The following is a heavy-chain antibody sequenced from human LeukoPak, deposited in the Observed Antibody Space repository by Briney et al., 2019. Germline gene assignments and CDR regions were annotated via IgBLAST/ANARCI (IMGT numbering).Heavy chain of an antibody. V-gene: IGHV3-23*01. D-gene: IGHD2-15*01. CDR2: ISGGPVST. CDR3: AKSGRFCSGSTCYQEASLDY. Sequence: GGSLRLSCAASGFTFSSYAMSWVRQAPGKGLEWVSGISGGPVSTSYADSVMGRFTISRDNSKNMLYLQMNSLRAEDTAVYYCAKSGRFCSGSTCYQEASLDYWGQGTLVTVSS. J-gene: IGHJ4*02. CDR1: GFTFSSYA.